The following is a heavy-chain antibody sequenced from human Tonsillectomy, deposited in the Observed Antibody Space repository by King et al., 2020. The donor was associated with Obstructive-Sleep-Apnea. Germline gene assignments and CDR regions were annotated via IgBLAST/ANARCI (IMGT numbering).Heavy chain of an antibody. V-gene: IGHV1-46*01. D-gene: IGHD4-17*01. J-gene: IGHJ4*02. Sequence: QLVQSGAEVKKPGASVKVSCKASGYTFTIYYIHWLRQAPGQGLEWMGIINPSGGSTSYAQKFQGRVTMTRDTSTSTVYMELSSLRSEDTAVYYCARGPSYDADYPYYFDYWGQGALVTVSS. CDR1: GYTFTIYY. CDR3: ARGPSYDADYPYYFDY. CDR2: INPSGGST.